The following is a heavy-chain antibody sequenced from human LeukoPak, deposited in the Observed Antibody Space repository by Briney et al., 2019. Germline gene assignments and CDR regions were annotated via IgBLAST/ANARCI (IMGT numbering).Heavy chain of an antibody. CDR3: ARHVNYDFWSGYRSALDY. D-gene: IGHD3-3*01. CDR1: GYSISNGYY. Sequence: SETLSLTCTVSGYSISNGYYWGWIRQPPGKGLEWIGSIYHSGSTYYNPSLKSRVTISVDTSKNQFSLKLSSVTAADTAVYYCARHVNYDFWSGYRSALDYWGQGTLVTVSS. J-gene: IGHJ4*02. V-gene: IGHV4-38-2*02. CDR2: IYHSGST.